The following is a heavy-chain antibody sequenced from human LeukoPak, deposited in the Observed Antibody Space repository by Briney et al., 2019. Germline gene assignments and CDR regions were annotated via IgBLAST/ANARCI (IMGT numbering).Heavy chain of an antibody. V-gene: IGHV4-38-2*01. CDR3: ARATSLMTKYFQH. CDR1: GYSISSGYY. D-gene: IGHD3-16*01. CDR2: IYHSGST. Sequence: SETLSLTCAVSGYSISSGYYWGWIRQPPGKGLEWIGNIYHSGSTYYNPSLKSRVTISVDTSKNQFSLKLSSVTAADTAVYYCARATSLMTKYFQHWGQGTLVTVSS. J-gene: IGHJ1*01.